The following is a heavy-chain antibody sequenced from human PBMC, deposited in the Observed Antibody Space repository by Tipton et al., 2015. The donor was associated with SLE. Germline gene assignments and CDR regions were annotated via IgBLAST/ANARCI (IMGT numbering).Heavy chain of an antibody. CDR3: ARSGGGQWLVGDWYFDL. Sequence: LSCTVSGGSISSGSYYWSWIRQPAGKGLEWIGYIYYSGSTYYNPSLKSRVTLSVDTSKNQFSLKLSSVTAADTAVYYCARSGGGQWLVGDWYFDLWGRGTLVTVSS. CDR1: GGSISSGSYY. V-gene: IGHV4-30-4*08. D-gene: IGHD6-19*01. J-gene: IGHJ2*01. CDR2: IYYSGST.